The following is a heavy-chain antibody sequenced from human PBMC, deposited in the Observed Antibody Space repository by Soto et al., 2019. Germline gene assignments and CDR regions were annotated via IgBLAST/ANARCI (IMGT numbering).Heavy chain of an antibody. CDR2: INHSGST. J-gene: IGHJ4*02. Sequence: SETLSLTCAVYGGSFSGYYWSWIRQPPGKGLEWIGEINHSGSTNYNPSLKSRVTISVDTSKNQFSLKLSSVTAADTAVYYCARATGYSSSRYPFDYWGQGTLVTVSS. CDR3: ARATGYSSSRYPFDY. CDR1: GGSFSGYY. V-gene: IGHV4-34*01. D-gene: IGHD6-13*01.